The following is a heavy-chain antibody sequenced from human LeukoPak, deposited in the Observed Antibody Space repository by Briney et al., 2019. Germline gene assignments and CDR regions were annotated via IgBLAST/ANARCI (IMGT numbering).Heavy chain of an antibody. V-gene: IGHV1-3*01. Sequence: GASVKVSCKASGYTFTSYAMHWVRQAPGQRLEWMGWINAGNGNTKYSQKFQGRVTIARDTSASTAYMELSSLRSEDTAVYYCARDTYYYDSRAFDIWGQGTMVTVSS. CDR1: GYTFTSYA. J-gene: IGHJ3*02. D-gene: IGHD3-22*01. CDR3: ARDTYYYDSRAFDI. CDR2: INAGNGNT.